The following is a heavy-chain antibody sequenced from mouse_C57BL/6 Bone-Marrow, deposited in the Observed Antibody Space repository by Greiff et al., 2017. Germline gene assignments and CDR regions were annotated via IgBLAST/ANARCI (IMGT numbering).Heavy chain of an antibody. Sequence: VQLQQPGAELVMPGASVKLSCKASGYTFTSYWMHWVKQRPGQGLEWIGEIDPSDGYTNYNQKFKGKSTLTADKSSSTAYMQLSSLTSEDSAVYYCASDYDGGHYARDYWGQGTSVTVSS. CDR1: GYTFTSYW. D-gene: IGHD2-4*01. J-gene: IGHJ4*01. V-gene: IGHV1-69*01. CDR3: ASDYDGGHYARDY. CDR2: IDPSDGYT.